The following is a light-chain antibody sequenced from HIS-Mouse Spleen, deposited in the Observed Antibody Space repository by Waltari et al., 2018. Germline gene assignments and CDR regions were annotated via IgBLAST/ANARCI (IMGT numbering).Light chain of an antibody. Sequence: QSALTQPPSASGSPGQSVPIPCTGTSSDVGGYTYVSWYQQHPGKAPKLMIYEVSKRPSGVPDRFSGSKSGNTASLTVSGLQAEDEADYYCSSYAGSNNYVFGTGAKVTVL. V-gene: IGLV2-8*01. CDR3: SSYAGSNNYV. CDR2: EVS. J-gene: IGLJ1*01. CDR1: SSDVGGYTY.